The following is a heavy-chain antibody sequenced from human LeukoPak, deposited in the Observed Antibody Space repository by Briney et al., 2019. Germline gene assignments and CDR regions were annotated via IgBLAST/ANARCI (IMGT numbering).Heavy chain of an antibody. J-gene: IGHJ4*02. D-gene: IGHD6-6*01. V-gene: IGHV3-30*04. CDR2: ISYDGSNK. Sequence: GGSLRLSCAASGFTFSSYAMHWVRQAPGKGLEWVAVISYDGSNKYYADSVKGRLTISRDNSKNTLYLQMNSLRAEDTAVYYCARDRPPVPGYFDYWGQGTLVTVSS. CDR1: GFTFSSYA. CDR3: ARDRPPVPGYFDY.